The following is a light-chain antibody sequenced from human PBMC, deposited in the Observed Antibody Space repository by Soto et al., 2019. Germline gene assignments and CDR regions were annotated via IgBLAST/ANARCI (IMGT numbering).Light chain of an antibody. CDR1: QSVSSN. J-gene: IGKJ1*01. CDR2: GAS. V-gene: IGKV3-20*01. CDR3: QKYGNFWT. Sequence: IVLTHSPATLSVSPWERATLSCRASQSVSSNLAWYQQKPGQAPRLLIHGASDRGTGIPDRFSGSGSGTDFSLTIRRLEPDDFAVYYCQKYGNFWTFGQGTKVDIK.